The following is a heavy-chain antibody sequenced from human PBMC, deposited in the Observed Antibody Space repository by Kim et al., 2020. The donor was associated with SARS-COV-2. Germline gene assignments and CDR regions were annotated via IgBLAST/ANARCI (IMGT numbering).Heavy chain of an antibody. CDR2: ISYDGSNK. V-gene: IGHV3-30*04. J-gene: IGHJ4*02. Sequence: GGSLRLSCAASGFTFSSYAMHWVRQAPGKGLEWVAVISYDGSNKYYADSVKGRFTISRDNSKNTLYLQMNSLRAEDTAVYYCARQGTWFGVDYWGQGTLVTVSS. CDR3: ARQGTWFGVDY. D-gene: IGHD3-10*01. CDR1: GFTFSSYA.